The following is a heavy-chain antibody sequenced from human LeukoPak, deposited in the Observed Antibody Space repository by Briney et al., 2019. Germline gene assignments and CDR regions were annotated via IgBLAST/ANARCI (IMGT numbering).Heavy chain of an antibody. CDR2: IKQDGSEE. CDR3: AREFPPSYYYDGSGYY. J-gene: IGHJ4*02. D-gene: IGHD3-22*01. V-gene: IGHV3-7*01. Sequence: AGGSLRLSCAASGFTFSRYWMSWVRQAPGKGLEWVANIKQDGSEEYYVDSVKGRFTISRDNAKNSLYLQMNSLRAEDTAVYYCAREFPPSYYYDGSGYYWGQGTLVTVSS. CDR1: GFTFSRYW.